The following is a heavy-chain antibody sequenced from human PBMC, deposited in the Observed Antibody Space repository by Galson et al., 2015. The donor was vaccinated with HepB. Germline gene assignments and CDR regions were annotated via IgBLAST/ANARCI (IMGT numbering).Heavy chain of an antibody. CDR2: LSSRRTTI. CDR3: ARLTTMTAINWFDP. D-gene: IGHD4-17*01. Sequence: LRLSCAASVFTFSRFGMNWVRQAPGKALEWVSYLSSRRTTIYYADAVKGRFTIPRDNAKNSLYLQMNSLRAEDTAVYYCARLTTMTAINWFDPWGQGTLVTVSS. V-gene: IGHV3-48*04. J-gene: IGHJ5*02. CDR1: VFTFSRFG.